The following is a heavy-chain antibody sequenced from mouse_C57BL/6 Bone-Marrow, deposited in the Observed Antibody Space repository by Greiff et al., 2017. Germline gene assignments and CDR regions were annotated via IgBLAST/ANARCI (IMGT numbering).Heavy chain of an antibody. CDR2: IYPGGGYT. J-gene: IGHJ4*01. V-gene: IGHV1-63*01. D-gene: IGHD2-1*01. CDR3: ARDRNHGAMDY. Sequence: QVQLQQSGAELVRPGTSVKMSCKASGYTFTNYWIGWAKQRPGHGLEWIGDIYPGGGYTNYNEKFKGKATLTADKSSSPAYMQFSSLTSEDAAIYYCARDRNHGAMDYWGQGTSVTVSS. CDR1: GYTFTNYW.